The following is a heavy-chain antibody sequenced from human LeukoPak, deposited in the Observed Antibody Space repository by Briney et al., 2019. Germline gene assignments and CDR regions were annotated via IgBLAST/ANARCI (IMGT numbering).Heavy chain of an antibody. J-gene: IGHJ4*02. Sequence: GGSLRLSCAASGFTFSSYAMSWVRQAPGKGLEWVANIKQDGSEKYYVDSVKGRFTISRDNAKNSLFLQMNSLRAEDTAVYYCAREDYGDPKFDSWGQGTLVTVSS. CDR3: AREDYGDPKFDS. D-gene: IGHD4-17*01. V-gene: IGHV3-7*03. CDR2: IKQDGSEK. CDR1: GFTFSSYA.